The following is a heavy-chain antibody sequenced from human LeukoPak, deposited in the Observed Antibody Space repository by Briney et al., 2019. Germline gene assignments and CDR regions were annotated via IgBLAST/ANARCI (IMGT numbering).Heavy chain of an antibody. CDR2: ISGSGDST. V-gene: IGHV3-23*01. J-gene: IGHJ3*02. D-gene: IGHD6-19*01. CDR3: ARYMPRQWLVQGGDDAFDI. CDR1: GFTFSNHA. Sequence: GGSLRPSCAASGFTFSNHAMSWVRQAPGTGLEYVSVISGSGDSTHYADSVKGRFTVSRDNSKNTLNLQMNSLGVEDTAIYYCARYMPRQWLVQGGDDAFDIWGQGTMVTVSS.